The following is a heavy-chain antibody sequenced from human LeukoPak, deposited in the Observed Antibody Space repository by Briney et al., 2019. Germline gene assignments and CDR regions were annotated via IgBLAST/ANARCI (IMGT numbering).Heavy chain of an antibody. CDR3: ARVRESGYDDY. Sequence: GGSLRLSCAASGFTVSSNYMSWVRQAPGKGLEWVSVIYSGGSTYYADSVKGRFTISRDNSKNTLYLQMNSLRAEDTAVYYCARVRESGYDDYWGQGTLVTVSS. CDR2: IYSGGST. J-gene: IGHJ4*02. CDR1: GFTVSSNY. V-gene: IGHV3-66*01. D-gene: IGHD5-12*01.